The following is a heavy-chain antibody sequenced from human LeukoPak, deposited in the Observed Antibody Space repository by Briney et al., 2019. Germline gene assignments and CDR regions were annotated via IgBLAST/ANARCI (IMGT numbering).Heavy chain of an antibody. CDR1: GGSISTYY. CDR2: IYYSGST. J-gene: IGHJ4*02. Sequence: SETLSLTCTVSGGSISTYYWNWIRQPPGKGLEWIGYIYYSGSTNYNPSLKSRVTISVDTSKNQFSLKLNSVTAADTAVYYCATSGGYGSSWSLGGQGTLVTVSA. V-gene: IGHV4-59*01. D-gene: IGHD6-13*01. CDR3: ATSGGYGSSWSL.